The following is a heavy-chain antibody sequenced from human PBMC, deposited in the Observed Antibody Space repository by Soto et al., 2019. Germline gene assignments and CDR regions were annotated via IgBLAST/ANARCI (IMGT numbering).Heavy chain of an antibody. D-gene: IGHD3-22*01. Sequence: SETLSLTCTVSGGSISSYYWSWIRLPPGKGLEWIGYIYYSGSTNYNPSLESRVTISVGTSKNQFSLKLSSVTAADTAVYYCARSHYDSTFDIWGQGTMVTVSS. V-gene: IGHV4-59*08. CDR1: GGSISSYY. CDR2: IYYSGST. J-gene: IGHJ3*02. CDR3: ARSHYDSTFDI.